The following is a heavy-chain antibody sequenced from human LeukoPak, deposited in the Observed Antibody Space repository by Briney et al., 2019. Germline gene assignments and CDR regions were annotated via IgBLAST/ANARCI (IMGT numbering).Heavy chain of an antibody. J-gene: IGHJ4*02. D-gene: IGHD5-12*01. V-gene: IGHV3-7*01. Sequence: GGSLRLSCGASGFTLSSNWMTWVRQAPGRRLEWVASINQDGSVKYYVDSVKGRFTISRDNARNSLSLQMNGLGVEDTAVYFCARWGQTSGYYYVDNWGQGTLVTVSS. CDR3: ARWGQTSGYYYVDN. CDR1: GFTLSSNW. CDR2: INQDGSVK.